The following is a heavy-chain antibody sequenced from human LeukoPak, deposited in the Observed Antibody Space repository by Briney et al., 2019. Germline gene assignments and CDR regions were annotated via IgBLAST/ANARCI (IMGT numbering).Heavy chain of an antibody. V-gene: IGHV3-7*01. CDR3: ARARRAHHCSGGSCSGDAFDI. CDR2: IKQDGSEK. Sequence: PGGSLRLSCAASGFTFSSYWMSWVRQAPGKGLEWVANIKQDGSEKYYADSVKGRFTISRDNAKNSLYLQMNSLRAEDTAVYYCARARRAHHCSGGSCSGDAFDIWGQGTMVTVSS. CDR1: GFTFSSYW. D-gene: IGHD2-15*01. J-gene: IGHJ3*02.